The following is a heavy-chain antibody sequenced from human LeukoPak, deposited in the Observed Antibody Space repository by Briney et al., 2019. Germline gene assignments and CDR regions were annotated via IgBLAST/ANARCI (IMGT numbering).Heavy chain of an antibody. J-gene: IGHJ6*04. V-gene: IGHV3-66*01. CDR2: IYSGGST. CDR1: GFTVSSNY. CDR3: AELAITMIGGV. Sequence: PGESLRLACAASGFTVSSNYMNWVRQAPGKGLEWVSVIYSGGSTYYADSVKGRFTISRDNSKNTLYLQMNSLRAEDTAVYYCAELAITMIGGVWGKGTTVTISS. D-gene: IGHD3-10*02.